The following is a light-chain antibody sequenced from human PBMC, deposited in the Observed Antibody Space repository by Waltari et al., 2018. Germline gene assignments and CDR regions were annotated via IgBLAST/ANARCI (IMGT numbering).Light chain of an antibody. J-gene: IGLJ1*01. CDR2: EVS. CDR1: SSDVGGYSY. Sequence: QSALTQSASVSGSLGQSITISCTGSSSDVGGYSYVSWYQQHPGKVPKLLIYEVSNRPSGVSYRFSASKSGNTASLTISGLQPEDEADYFCSSYTEWSTRVFGTGTKVTVL. V-gene: IGLV2-14*01. CDR3: SSYTEWSTRV.